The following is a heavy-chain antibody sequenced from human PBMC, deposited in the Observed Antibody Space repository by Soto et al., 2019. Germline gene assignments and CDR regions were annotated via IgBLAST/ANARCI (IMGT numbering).Heavy chain of an antibody. CDR2: INHSGST. V-gene: IGHV4-34*01. Sequence: SETLSLTCAVYGGSFSGYYWSWIRQPPGKGLEWIGEINHSGSTNYNPSLKSRATISVDTSKNQFSLKLSSVTAADTAVYYCAGSPYSSKMNWFDPWGQGTLVTVSS. CDR3: AGSPYSSKMNWFDP. D-gene: IGHD6-13*01. CDR1: GGSFSGYY. J-gene: IGHJ5*02.